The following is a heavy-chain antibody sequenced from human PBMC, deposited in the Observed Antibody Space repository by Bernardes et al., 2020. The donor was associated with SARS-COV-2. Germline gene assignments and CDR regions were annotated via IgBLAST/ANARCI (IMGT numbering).Heavy chain of an antibody. Sequence: AGVKVSCKASGYTFTSYGISWVRQAPGQGLEWMGWISAYNGNTNYAQKLQGRVTMTTDTSTSTAYMELRSLRSDDTAVYYCARGAYSNYARYYYMDVWGKGTTVTVSS. V-gene: IGHV1-18*01. J-gene: IGHJ6*03. CDR3: ARGAYSNYARYYYMDV. CDR1: GYTFTSYG. CDR2: ISAYNGNT. D-gene: IGHD4-4*01.